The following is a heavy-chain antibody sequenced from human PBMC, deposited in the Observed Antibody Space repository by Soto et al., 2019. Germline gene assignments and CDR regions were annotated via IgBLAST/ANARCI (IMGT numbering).Heavy chain of an antibody. CDR1: GGSISSSSYY. D-gene: IGHD6-13*01. CDR2: IYYSGST. Sequence: TLSLTCTVSGGSISSSSYYWGWIRQPPGKGLEWIGSIYYSGSTYYNPSLKSRVTISVDTSKNQFSLKLSSVTAADTAVYYCARPSAAATNSYYYYYGMDVWGQGTTVTSP. V-gene: IGHV4-39*01. CDR3: ARPSAAATNSYYYYYGMDV. J-gene: IGHJ6*02.